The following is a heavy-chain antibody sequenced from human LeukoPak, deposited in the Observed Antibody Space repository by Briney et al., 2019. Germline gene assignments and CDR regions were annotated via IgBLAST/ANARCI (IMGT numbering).Heavy chain of an antibody. CDR3: ARGRMAGTYVFDY. V-gene: IGHV1-69*13. Sequence: SVKVSCKASGGTFSSYAISWVRQAPGQGLEWMGGIIPIFGTANYAQKFQGRVTITADEPTSTAYMELSSLRSEDTAVYYCARGRMAGTYVFDYWGQGTLVTVSS. J-gene: IGHJ4*02. CDR2: IIPIFGTA. D-gene: IGHD6-19*01. CDR1: GGTFSSYA.